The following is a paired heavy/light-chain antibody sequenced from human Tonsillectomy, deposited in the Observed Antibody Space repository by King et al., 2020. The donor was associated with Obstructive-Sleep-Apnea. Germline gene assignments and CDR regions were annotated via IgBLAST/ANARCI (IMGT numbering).Light chain of an antibody. Sequence: QSVLTQPPSVSAAPGQKFTISCSGSSSNIGNNYVSWYQQLPGTAPKLLIYDSNKRPSGIPDRFSGSKSGTSATLGITGLQTGDEADYYCGTWDSSLSAFVFGTGTKITVL. CDR3: GTWDSSLSAFV. CDR2: DSN. V-gene: IGLV1-51*01. J-gene: IGLJ1*01. CDR1: SSNIGNNY.
Heavy chain of an antibody. CDR2: VSGDGTNK. CDR1: GFTFSSYA. V-gene: IGHV3-30-3*01. D-gene: IGHD3-9*01. CDR3: ARDPVTIFSRYFDY. Sequence: QVQLVESGGGVVQPGRSLRLSCAASGFTFSSYAIHWVRQAPGKGLDWVAVVSGDGTNKYYADSVKGRFTISRDNSKNTLHLQMNSLRAEDTAMYYCARDPVTIFSRYFDYWGQGTLVTVSS. J-gene: IGHJ4*02.